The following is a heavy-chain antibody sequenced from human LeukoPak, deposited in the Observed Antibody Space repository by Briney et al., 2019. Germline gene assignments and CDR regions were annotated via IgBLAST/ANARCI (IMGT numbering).Heavy chain of an antibody. J-gene: IGHJ4*02. D-gene: IGHD3-3*01. CDR3: ARDIVDDFWSGHQQAY. Sequence: VSVKVSCKACGYTFTGYYMHWVRQAPGQGLEWMGWINPNSGGTNYAQKFQGRVTMTRDTSISTAYMELSRLRSDDTAVYYCARDIVDDFWSGHQQAYWGQGTLVTVS. CDR1: GYTFTGYY. CDR2: INPNSGGT. V-gene: IGHV1-2*02.